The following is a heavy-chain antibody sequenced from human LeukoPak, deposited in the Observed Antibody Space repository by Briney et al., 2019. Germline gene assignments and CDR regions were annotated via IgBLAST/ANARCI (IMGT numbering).Heavy chain of an antibody. Sequence: GGSLRLSCAASGFTFTGYYMSWIRPAPGQGLEWVAYISTTNTMSYSDSVKGRFTISRDNAKNSLYLQMSSLRADDTAVYYCAREGPPFDSWGQGALVTVSS. CDR1: GFTFTGYY. CDR2: ISTTNTM. V-gene: IGHV3-11*01. CDR3: AREGPPFDS. J-gene: IGHJ4*02.